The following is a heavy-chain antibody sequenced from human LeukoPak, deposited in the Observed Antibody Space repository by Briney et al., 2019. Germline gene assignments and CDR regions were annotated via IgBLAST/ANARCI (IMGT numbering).Heavy chain of an antibody. V-gene: IGHV1-2*04. D-gene: IGHD3-22*01. J-gene: IGHJ4*02. CDR2: INPNSGGT. CDR1: GYTFTGYY. Sequence: ASVKVSCKASGYTFTGYYMHWVRQAPGQGLEWMGWINPNSGGTNYAQKFQGWVTMTRDTSISTAYMELSRLRSDDTAVYYCARVGCDSSGYYRRTGYYFDYWGQGTLVTVSS. CDR3: ARVGCDSSGYYRRTGYYFDY.